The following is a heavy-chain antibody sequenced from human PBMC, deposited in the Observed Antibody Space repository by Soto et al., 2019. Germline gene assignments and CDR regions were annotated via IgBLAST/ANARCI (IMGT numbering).Heavy chain of an antibody. V-gene: IGHV3-7*01. J-gene: IGHJ4*02. Sequence: PGGSLRLSCGASGFTFSSYWMSWVRQAPGKGLEWVANIKQDGSEKYYVDSVKGRFTISRDNAKNSLYLQMNSLRAEDTAVYYCARSPFITIFGVVTPFDYWGQGTLVTVSS. CDR2: IKQDGSEK. CDR1: GFTFSSYW. D-gene: IGHD3-3*01. CDR3: ARSPFITIFGVVTPFDY.